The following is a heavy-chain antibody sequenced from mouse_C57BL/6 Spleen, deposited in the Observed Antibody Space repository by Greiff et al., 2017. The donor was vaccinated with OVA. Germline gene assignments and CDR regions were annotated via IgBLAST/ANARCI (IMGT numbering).Heavy chain of an antibody. J-gene: IGHJ4*01. CDR3: ARWLLRMDY. D-gene: IGHD2-3*01. V-gene: IGHV1-69*01. Sequence: QVQLQQPGDELVMPGASVKLSCKASGYTFTSYWMHWVKQRPGQGLEWIGEIDPSDSYTNYNQKFKGKSTLTVDKSSSTAYMQLSSLTSEDSAVYYCARWLLRMDYWGQGTSVTVSS. CDR1: GYTFTSYW. CDR2: IDPSDSYT.